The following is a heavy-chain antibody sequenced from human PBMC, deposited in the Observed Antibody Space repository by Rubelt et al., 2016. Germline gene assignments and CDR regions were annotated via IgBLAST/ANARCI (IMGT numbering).Heavy chain of an antibody. CDR3: ANSAWFGDYFFDY. J-gene: IGHJ4*02. V-gene: IGHV3-30*18. CDR1: GFTFSSFD. D-gene: IGHD3-10*01. Sequence: QVRLVESGGGVVQPGTSLRLSCVASGFTFSSFDVHWVRQAPGKGLEWVAVMTYAGSEHYADSVKVRFTNPRDNYKNKLYRRMNSLRAEDTAVYYCANSAWFGDYFFDYWGQGTLVTVSS. CDR2: MTYAGSE.